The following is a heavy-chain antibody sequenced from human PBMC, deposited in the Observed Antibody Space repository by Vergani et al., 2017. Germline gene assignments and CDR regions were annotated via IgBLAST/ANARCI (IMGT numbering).Heavy chain of an antibody. D-gene: IGHD3-10*01. CDR2: ISYSGST. V-gene: IGHV4-30-4*08. J-gene: IGHJ6*02. CDR3: ARFYGSGSNPPVSYGMDV. CDR1: GSSISRDNYY. Sequence: QVQLQESGPGLVKPSQTLSLTCTVPGSSISRDNYYWSWIRQPPGKVLGWIGCISYSGSTNYNPSLKSLPHISVDTSKNQFSLNRSSVAATDTAVYYCARFYGSGSNPPVSYGMDVWGQGTTVTVSS.